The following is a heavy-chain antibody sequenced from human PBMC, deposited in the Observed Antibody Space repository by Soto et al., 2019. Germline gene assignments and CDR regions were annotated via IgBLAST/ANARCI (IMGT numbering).Heavy chain of an antibody. CDR3: ARDDSSGYYKVCDY. J-gene: IGHJ4*02. D-gene: IGHD3-22*01. CDR2: IIPILGIA. V-gene: IGHV1-69*04. CDR1: GGTFSSYT. Sequence: ASVKVSCKASGGTFSSYTISWVRQAPGQGLEWMGRIIPILGIANYAQKLQGRVTMTTDTSTSTAYMELRSLRSDDTAVYYCARDDSSGYYKVCDYWGQGTQVTVSS.